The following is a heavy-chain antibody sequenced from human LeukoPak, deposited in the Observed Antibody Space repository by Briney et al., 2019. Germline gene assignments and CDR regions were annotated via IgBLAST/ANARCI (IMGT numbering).Heavy chain of an antibody. CDR2: IDPSDSYT. D-gene: IGHD2-15*01. CDR1: GYSFTSYW. CDR3: AVVVVAATIDY. V-gene: IGHV5-10-1*01. Sequence: GESLRISCEGSGYSFTSYWISWVRQMPGKGLEWMGRIDPSDSYTNYSPSFQGHVTISADKSISTAYLQRSSLKASDTAMYYCAVVVVAATIDYWGQGTLVTVSS. J-gene: IGHJ4*02.